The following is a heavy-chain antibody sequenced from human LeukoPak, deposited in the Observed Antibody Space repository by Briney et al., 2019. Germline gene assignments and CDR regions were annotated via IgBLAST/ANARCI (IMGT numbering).Heavy chain of an antibody. CDR1: GGSISSYY. V-gene: IGHV4-59*04. CDR2: IYYSGST. J-gene: IGHJ4*02. CDR3: ASLDFGDYGDY. D-gene: IGHD4-17*01. Sequence: PSETLSLTCTVSGGSISSYYWSWIRQPPGKGLEWIGSIYYSGSTHYNPSLRSRVTMSVDTSKNQFSLKLSSVTAADTAVYYCASLDFGDYGDYWGQGTLVTVSS.